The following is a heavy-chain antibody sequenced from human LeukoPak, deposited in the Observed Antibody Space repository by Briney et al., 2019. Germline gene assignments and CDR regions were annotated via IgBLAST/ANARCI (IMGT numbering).Heavy chain of an antibody. CDR1: GFTFSSYE. Sequence: GGSLRLSCAASGFTFSSYEMSWVRQAPGEGLEWASYISSSGGTVKYADSVKGRFTISRDNAKNSLYLQMNSLRAEDTAVYYCAGDLPRWGQGTLVSVSS. CDR2: ISSSGGTV. J-gene: IGHJ1*01. V-gene: IGHV3-48*03. CDR3: AGDLPR.